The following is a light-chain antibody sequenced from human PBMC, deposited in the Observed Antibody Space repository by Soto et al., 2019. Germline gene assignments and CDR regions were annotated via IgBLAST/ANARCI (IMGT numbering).Light chain of an antibody. Sequence: AIEMTQSPASLSVSVGDRVTITCRASQGIRHDLGWYQQKPGKAPELLIYAASILQTGVPSRFSGSGSGTDFTLTITSLQPEDFVIYYCLQDHSYPRTFGGGTKVEIK. CDR1: QGIRHD. V-gene: IGKV1-6*01. CDR2: AAS. J-gene: IGKJ4*01. CDR3: LQDHSYPRT.